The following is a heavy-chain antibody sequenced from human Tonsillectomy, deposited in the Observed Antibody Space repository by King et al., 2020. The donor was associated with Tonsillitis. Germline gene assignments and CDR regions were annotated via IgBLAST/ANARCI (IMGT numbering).Heavy chain of an antibody. CDR1: GFSFSYYG. Sequence: VQLVESGGGVVQPGGSLRLSCAASGFSFSYYGMHWVRQAPGKGLEWVAFIRYDGSNDYYADSVKGRFTISRENSKNTVYLQMNSLRADDTAVYYCAKGLRGVTTVVTWIDHWGQGTLVTVSS. J-gene: IGHJ4*02. D-gene: IGHD4-23*01. CDR2: IRYDGSND. V-gene: IGHV3-30*02. CDR3: AKGLRGVTTVVTWIDH.